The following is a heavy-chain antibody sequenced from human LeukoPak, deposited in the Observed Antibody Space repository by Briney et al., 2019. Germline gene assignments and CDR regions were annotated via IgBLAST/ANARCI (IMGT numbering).Heavy chain of an antibody. Sequence: GGSLRLSCTASGFTFSPYWMTWVRQAPGKGLEWVANIKPDGSEKYYVDSVKGRFTISRDNTKNSVYLQMNSLRAEDTAVYYCAIKHDYWGQGTLVTVSS. V-gene: IGHV3-7*01. CDR3: AIKHDY. J-gene: IGHJ4*02. CDR1: GFTFSPYW. CDR2: IKPDGSEK.